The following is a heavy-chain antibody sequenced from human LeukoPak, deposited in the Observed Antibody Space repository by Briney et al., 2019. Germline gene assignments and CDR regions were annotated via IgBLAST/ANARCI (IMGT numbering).Heavy chain of an antibody. D-gene: IGHD2-15*01. Sequence: SETLSLTCSVSGGSFIGYYWSWVRQPAGKGAEWIGRIYTSGNTNYNPSLKRRVTISVATSRNQFSLKLSSVTAADTAVYYCARGYCSGGSCYSFDYWGQGTLVTVSS. CDR3: ARGYCSGGSCYSFDY. V-gene: IGHV4-4*07. J-gene: IGHJ4*02. CDR2: IYTSGNT. CDR1: GGSFIGYY.